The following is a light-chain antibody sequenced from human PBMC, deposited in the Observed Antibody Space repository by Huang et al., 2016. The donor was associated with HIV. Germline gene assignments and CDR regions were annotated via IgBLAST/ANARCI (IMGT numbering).Light chain of an antibody. J-gene: IGKJ2*01. CDR2: KAS. CDR1: ESISNW. CDR3: QQYYRYSFT. V-gene: IGKV1-5*03. Sequence: DIQMTQSPSTLSASVGDRVIITCRASESISNWLAWFQQKTGEAPKLLIYKASTLETGVSSRFSCSGSGTDFTLTISSLQPDDFATYYCQQYYRYSFTFGQGTKLEIK.